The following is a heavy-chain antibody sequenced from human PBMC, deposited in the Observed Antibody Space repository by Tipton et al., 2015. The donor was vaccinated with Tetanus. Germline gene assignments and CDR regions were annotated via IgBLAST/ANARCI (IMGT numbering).Heavy chain of an antibody. CDR3: AKSASGCSSCYRDGFDI. CDR1: GFIFGSYG. CDR2: ITGGKGNT. V-gene: IGHV3-23*01. Sequence: SLRLSCAASGFIFGSYGMSWVRQAPGRGLEWVSTITGGKGNTHYADSVKGLFTISRDNSRNTLSLQMSNLRADDTAVYYCAKSASGCSSCYRDGFDIWGHGTMVTVSS. J-gene: IGHJ3*02. D-gene: IGHD6-25*01.